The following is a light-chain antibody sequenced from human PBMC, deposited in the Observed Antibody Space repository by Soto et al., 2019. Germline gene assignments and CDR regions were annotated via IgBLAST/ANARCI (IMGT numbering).Light chain of an antibody. CDR2: QVN. CDR1: SSDVGGYNY. J-gene: IGLJ1*01. V-gene: IGLV2-14*01. CDR3: SSYTSSSSPYV. Sequence: QSVLTQPASVSGSPGQSITISCTGTSSDVGGYNYVSWFQQHPGKAPKLIIYQVNYRPSGVSDRFSGSKSGNTASLTISGLQAEDEADYYCSSYTSSSSPYVFGTGTKVTVL.